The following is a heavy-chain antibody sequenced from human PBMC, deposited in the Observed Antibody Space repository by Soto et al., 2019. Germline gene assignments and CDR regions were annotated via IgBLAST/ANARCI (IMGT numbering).Heavy chain of an antibody. J-gene: IGHJ6*02. CDR2: ISSYNGDT. D-gene: IGHD5-12*01. CDR3: AREGVAPYYFYGMDV. V-gene: IGHV1-18*01. Sequence: QVKLVQSGAEVKKPGASVKVSCKASGYTFTRSGISWVRQAPGQAPEWMGRISSYNGDTNYAQTFQGRVTMTTDTSTSTAYMELRSLRSDDTAVYYCAREGVAPYYFYGMDVWGQGTPVTVSS. CDR1: GYTFTRSG.